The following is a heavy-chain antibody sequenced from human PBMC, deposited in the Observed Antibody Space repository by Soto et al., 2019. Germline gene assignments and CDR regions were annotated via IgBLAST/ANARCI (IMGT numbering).Heavy chain of an antibody. J-gene: IGHJ4*02. V-gene: IGHV3-21*01. CDR3: ARDESAGSSIRY. Sequence: EVQVVESGGGLVKPGGSLRLSCTASGSTFRTYGMNWVRQAPGKGLEWVSSISNSGDYIYYADSVQGRFTISRDNAKNSLYLQMNGLRAEDTAVYFCARDESAGSSIRYWGQGILVTVSS. CDR1: GSTFRTYG. D-gene: IGHD2-2*01. CDR2: ISNSGDYI.